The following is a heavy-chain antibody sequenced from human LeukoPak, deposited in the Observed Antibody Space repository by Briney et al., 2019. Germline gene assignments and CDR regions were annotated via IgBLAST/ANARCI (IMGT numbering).Heavy chain of an antibody. CDR3: ARRSPVAGTCFDF. CDR1: GDSISRGGCY. J-gene: IGHJ4*02. V-gene: IGHV4-31*03. CDR2: IYSTGTT. Sequence: PSQTLSLTCTVSGDSISRGGCYWSWIRQHPGEGLEWIGYIYSTGTTYYNPSLKSRVTISVDTSKNQFSLNLNSVTAADTTVYYCARRSPVAGTCFDFWGQGTLVTVSS. D-gene: IGHD6-19*01.